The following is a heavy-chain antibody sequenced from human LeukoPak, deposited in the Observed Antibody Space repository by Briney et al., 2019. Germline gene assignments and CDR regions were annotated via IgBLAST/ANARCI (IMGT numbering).Heavy chain of an antibody. D-gene: IGHD2-2*01. CDR1: GGTFSSHA. CDR2: IIPIFGTA. V-gene: IGHV1-69*13. CDR3: ARDRTGIPAAHRYYYGMDV. Sequence: ASVKVSCKASGGTFSSHAISWVRQAPGQGLEWMGGIIPIFGTANYAQKFQGRVTITADESTSTAYMELSSLRSEDTAVYYCARDRTGIPAAHRYYYGMDVWGQGTTVTVSS. J-gene: IGHJ6*02.